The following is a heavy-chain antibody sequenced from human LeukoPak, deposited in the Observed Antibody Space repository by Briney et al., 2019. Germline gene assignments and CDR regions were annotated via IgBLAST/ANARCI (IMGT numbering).Heavy chain of an antibody. Sequence: PGGSLRLSCAASGITFSSYAMHWVRQAPGKGLEWVAVISYDGSNKYYADSVKGRFTISRDNSKNTRYLQMNSLRAEDTAVYYCARVMGRYCSSTSCYVDYWGQGTLVTVSS. CDR3: ARVMGRYCSSTSCYVDY. V-gene: IGHV3-30*04. CDR2: ISYDGSNK. CDR1: GITFSSYA. D-gene: IGHD2-2*01. J-gene: IGHJ4*02.